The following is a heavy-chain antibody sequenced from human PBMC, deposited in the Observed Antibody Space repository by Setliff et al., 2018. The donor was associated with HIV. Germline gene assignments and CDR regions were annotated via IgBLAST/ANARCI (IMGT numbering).Heavy chain of an antibody. CDR3: ARVVDRDYDFWSAYEY. D-gene: IGHD3-3*01. CDR2: IIPKSGET. V-gene: IGHV1-2*02. CDR1: GYTFTAHH. J-gene: IGHJ4*02. Sequence: ASVKVSCKSSGYTFTAHHIHWVRQAPGQGPEWMGWIIPKSGETSYAEKFRGRVTMTRDTSLSAAYMELSWLTSDDTAVYYCARVVDRDYDFWSAYEYWGQGTMVTVSS.